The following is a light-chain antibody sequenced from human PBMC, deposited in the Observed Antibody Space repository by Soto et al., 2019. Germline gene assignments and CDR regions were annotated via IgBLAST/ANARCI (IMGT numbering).Light chain of an antibody. CDR3: QQRSNWPPWT. J-gene: IGKJ1*01. CDR1: QSIRTY. Sequence: EIVLTQSPATLSLSPGERATLSCRASQSIRTYLAWYQQKPGQAPRLLLYDASTRATGIPARFSGSGSGTVSTLTINNLEPEDFAVYYCQQRSNWPPWTFGQGTKVEIK. CDR2: DAS. V-gene: IGKV3-11*01.